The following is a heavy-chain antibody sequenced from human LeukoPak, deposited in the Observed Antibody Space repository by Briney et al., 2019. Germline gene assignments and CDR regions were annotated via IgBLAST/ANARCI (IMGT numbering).Heavy chain of an antibody. CDR3: ARAGYSYGYTEMYFDY. CDR2: IWYDGSNK. J-gene: IGHJ4*02. D-gene: IGHD5-18*01. Sequence: PGGSLRLSCAASGFTFSSYGMHWVRQAPCKGLEWVAVIWYDGSNKYYADSVKGRFTISRDNSKNTLYLQMNSLRAEDTAVYYCARAGYSYGYTEMYFDYWGQGTLVTVSS. CDR1: GFTFSSYG. V-gene: IGHV3-33*01.